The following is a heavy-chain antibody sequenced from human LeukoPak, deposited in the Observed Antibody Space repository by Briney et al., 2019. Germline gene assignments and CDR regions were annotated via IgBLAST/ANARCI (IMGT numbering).Heavy chain of an antibody. CDR1: GGTFSSYA. CDR2: IIPSFGTA. V-gene: IGHV1-69*13. CDR3: ATPTIPYIQLWFRGPRWRFDY. Sequence: ASVKVSCKASGGTFSSYAISWVRQAPGQGLEWMGGIIPSFGTANYAQKFQGRVTITADESTSTAYMELSSLRSEDTAVYYCATPTIPYIQLWFRGPRWRFDYWGQGTLVTVSS. D-gene: IGHD5-18*01. J-gene: IGHJ4*02.